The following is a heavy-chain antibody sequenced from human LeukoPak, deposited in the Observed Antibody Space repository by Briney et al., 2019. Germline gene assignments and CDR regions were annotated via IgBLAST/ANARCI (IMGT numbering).Heavy chain of an antibody. CDR3: ARLLQADAFDI. CDR1: GFTFSSYA. V-gene: IGHV3-30-3*01. D-gene: IGHD4-11*01. J-gene: IGHJ3*02. Sequence: GGSLRLSCAASGFTFSSYAMHWVRQAPGKGLEWVAVISYDGSNKYYADSVKGRFTISRDNSKNTLYLQMNSLRAEDTAVYYCARLLQADAFDIWGQGTMVTVSS. CDR2: ISYDGSNK.